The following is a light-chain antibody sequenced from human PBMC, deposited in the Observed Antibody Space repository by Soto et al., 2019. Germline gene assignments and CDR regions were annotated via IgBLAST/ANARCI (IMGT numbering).Light chain of an antibody. CDR2: DAS. Sequence: EIVMTQSPATLSVSPGERATLSCRASQSVNSNLAWYQQKPGQAPRLLIYDASGRATGIPARFSGSGSGTEFTLTISSLQSEDFAVYHCQQYNNWPPYTFGQGTKLE. CDR3: QQYNNWPPYT. V-gene: IGKV3-15*01. CDR1: QSVNSN. J-gene: IGKJ2*01.